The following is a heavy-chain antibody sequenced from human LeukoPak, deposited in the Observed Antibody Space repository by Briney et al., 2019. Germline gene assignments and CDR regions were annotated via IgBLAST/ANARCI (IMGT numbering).Heavy chain of an antibody. V-gene: IGHV3-30-3*01. Sequence: GGSLRLSCAASGFTFSSYAMHWVRQAPGKGLEWVAVISYDGSNKYYVDSVKGRFTISRDNSKNTLYLQMNSLRAEDTAVYYCARGIEQQFDCWGQGTLVIVSS. CDR1: GFTFSSYA. D-gene: IGHD6-13*01. J-gene: IGHJ4*02. CDR3: ARGIEQQFDC. CDR2: ISYDGSNK.